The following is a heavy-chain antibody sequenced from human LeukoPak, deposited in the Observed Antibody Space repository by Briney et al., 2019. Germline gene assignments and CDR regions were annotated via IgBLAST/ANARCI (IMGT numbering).Heavy chain of an antibody. CDR1: GFTFSSYA. D-gene: IGHD6-19*01. CDR2: ISGSGGST. V-gene: IGHV3-23*01. J-gene: IGHJ4*02. CDR3: AKEQGYSSGWENDY. Sequence: HPGGSLRLSCAASGFTFSSYAMSWVRQAPGKGLEWVSAISGSGGSTYYADSVKGRFTISRDNSKNTLYLQMNSLRAEDTAVYYCAKEQGYSSGWENDYWGQGTLVPVSS.